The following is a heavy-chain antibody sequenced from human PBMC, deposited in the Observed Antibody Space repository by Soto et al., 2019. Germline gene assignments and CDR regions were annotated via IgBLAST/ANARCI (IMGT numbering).Heavy chain of an antibody. CDR3: ARHNWGSYGPFDY. V-gene: IGHV3-53*04. Sequence: GGSLRLSCAASGFTVSSNYMSWVRQAPGKGLEWVSVIYSGGSTYYADSVKGRFTISRHNSKNTLYLQMNSLRAEDTAVYYCARHNWGSYGPFDYWGQGTLVTVSS. J-gene: IGHJ4*02. D-gene: IGHD3-16*01. CDR1: GFTVSSNY. CDR2: IYSGGST.